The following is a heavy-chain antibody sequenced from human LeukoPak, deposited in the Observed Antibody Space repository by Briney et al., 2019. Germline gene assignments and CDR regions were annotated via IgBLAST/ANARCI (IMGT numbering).Heavy chain of an antibody. J-gene: IGHJ4*02. CDR3: ARQVTGGRKFEY. CDR2: ISASGGP. CDR1: GFTFSRSA. V-gene: IGHV3-23*01. D-gene: IGHD2-21*02. Sequence: GGSLRLSCAASGFTFSRSAMSWVRQAPGKGLEWVSEISASGGPHYPDSVKGRFTISRDNSKNMLYLQMDGVRGDDTAVYNWARQVTGGRKFEYWGQGTLVTVSS.